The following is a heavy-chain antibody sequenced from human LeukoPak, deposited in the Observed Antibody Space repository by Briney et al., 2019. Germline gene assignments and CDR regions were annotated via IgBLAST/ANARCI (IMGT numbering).Heavy chain of an antibody. Sequence: GESLKISCKGSGYSFTSYWIGWVRQMPGKGLEWMGIIYPGDSDTRYSPSFQGQVTISADKSISTAYLQWSSLKASNTAMYYCARLPSGRRDYYYGMDVWGQGTTVTVSS. CDR3: ARLPSGRRDYYYGMDV. D-gene: IGHD6-25*01. J-gene: IGHJ6*02. V-gene: IGHV5-51*01. CDR1: GYSFTSYW. CDR2: IYPGDSDT.